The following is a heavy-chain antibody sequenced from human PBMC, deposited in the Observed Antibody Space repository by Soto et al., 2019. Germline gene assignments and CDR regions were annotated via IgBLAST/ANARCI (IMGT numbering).Heavy chain of an antibody. D-gene: IGHD6-19*01. J-gene: IGHJ4*02. Sequence: PGGSLRLSCAASGFTFSSYGMHWVRQAPGKGLEWVAVIWYDGSNKYYADSVKGRFTISRDNSKNTLYLQMNSLRAEDTAVYYCGRDLNSSGWYVIGYWGQGTLVTVSS. CDR1: GFTFSSYG. CDR3: GRDLNSSGWYVIGY. CDR2: IWYDGSNK. V-gene: IGHV3-33*01.